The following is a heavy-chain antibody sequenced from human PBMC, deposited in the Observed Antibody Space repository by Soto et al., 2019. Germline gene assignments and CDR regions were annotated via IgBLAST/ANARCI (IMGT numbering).Heavy chain of an antibody. CDR1: GGTFSSYA. CDR2: IIPIFGTA. V-gene: IGHV1-69*13. D-gene: IGHD3-3*01. Sequence: GASVKVSCKASGGTFSSYAISWVRQAPGQGLEWMGGIIPIFGTANYAQKFQGRVTITADESTSTAYMELSSLRSEDTAVYYCASYRFGVVIPGLDPWGQGTLVTVSS. CDR3: ASYRFGVVIPGLDP. J-gene: IGHJ5*02.